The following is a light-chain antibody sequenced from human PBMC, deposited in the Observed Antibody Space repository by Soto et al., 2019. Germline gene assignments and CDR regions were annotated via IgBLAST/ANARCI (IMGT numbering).Light chain of an antibody. V-gene: IGLV1-40*01. CDR3: QAYDSSLSGVV. CDR1: SSNIGAGYD. J-gene: IGLJ2*01. CDR2: GNS. Sequence: QSVLTQPPSVSGAPGQRVTISCTGSSSNIGAGYDVHWYQQLPGTAPKLLLYGNSNRPSGVPDRFSGSKSGTSASLAIAGLQAEDEADYYGQAYDSSLSGVVFGGGTKLSVL.